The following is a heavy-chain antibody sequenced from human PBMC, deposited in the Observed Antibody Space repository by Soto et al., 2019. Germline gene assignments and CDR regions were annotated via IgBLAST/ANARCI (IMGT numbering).Heavy chain of an antibody. Sequence: QVQLVESGGGVVQPGRSLRLSCAASGFTFSSYGMHWVRQAPGKGLEWVAVIWYDGSNKYYADSVKGRFTISRDNSKNTLYLQMNSLRAEHTAVYYCARDQERWLQLDYYYYGMDVWGQGTTVTVSS. CDR1: GFTFSSYG. J-gene: IGHJ6*02. CDR3: ARDQERWLQLDYYYYGMDV. D-gene: IGHD5-12*01. CDR2: IWYDGSNK. V-gene: IGHV3-33*01.